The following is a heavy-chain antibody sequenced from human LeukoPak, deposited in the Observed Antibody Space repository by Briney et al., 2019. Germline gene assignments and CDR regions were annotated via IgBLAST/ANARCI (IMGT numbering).Heavy chain of an antibody. Sequence: SDTLSRTCTVSGVSISSSSYYWGWIRQPPGKGLEWIGIIYYSGNTYYNPSLKSRVTISVDTSKNQFSLKLSSVTATDTAVYYCARLRSGTGTFDPWGQGTLVTVSS. CDR3: ARLRSGTGTFDP. CDR1: GVSISSSSYY. J-gene: IGHJ5*02. D-gene: IGHD4-17*01. V-gene: IGHV4-39*01. CDR2: IYYSGNT.